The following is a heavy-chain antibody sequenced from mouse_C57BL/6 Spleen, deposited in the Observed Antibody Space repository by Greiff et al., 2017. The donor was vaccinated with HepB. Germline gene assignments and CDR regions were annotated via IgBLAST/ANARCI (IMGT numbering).Heavy chain of an antibody. CDR3: TGGATVVKGTFDY. Sequence: EVKLEESGGGLVQPGGSMKLSCVASGFTFSNYWMNWVRQSPEKGLEWVAQIRLKSDNYATHYAESVKGRFTISRDDSKSSVYLQMNNLRAEDTGIYYCTGGATVVKGTFDYWGQGTTLTVSS. CDR2: IRLKSDNYAT. D-gene: IGHD1-1*01. J-gene: IGHJ2*01. V-gene: IGHV6-3*01. CDR1: GFTFSNYW.